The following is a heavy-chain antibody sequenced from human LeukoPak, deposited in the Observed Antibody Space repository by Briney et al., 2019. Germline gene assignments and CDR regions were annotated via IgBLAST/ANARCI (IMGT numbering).Heavy chain of an antibody. J-gene: IGHJ3*02. V-gene: IGHV3-7*04. CDR1: GFTFSNYW. CDR2: IKHDGSEK. D-gene: IGHD3-22*01. Sequence: GGSLTLSCAASGFTFSNYWMSWVRQAPGKGLEWVANIKHDGSEKFYVDSVKGRFTISRDNAKNSLHLQMNSLRAEETAIYYCARGDYYDSSGYYVDAFDIWGQGTMVTVSS. CDR3: ARGDYYDSSGYYVDAFDI.